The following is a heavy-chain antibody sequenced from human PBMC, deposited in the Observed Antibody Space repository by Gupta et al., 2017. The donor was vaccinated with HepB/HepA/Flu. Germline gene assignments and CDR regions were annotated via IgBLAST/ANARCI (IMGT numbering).Heavy chain of an antibody. V-gene: IGHV3-73*01. D-gene: IGHD5-12*01. CDR1: GFTFSGSA. Sequence: EVQLVESGGGLVQPGGSLNLSCVASGFTFSGSAMHRVRKASGKGMEWVGRIRSKANSYATAYAASVKGRFTISRDDSKNTAYLQMNSLKTEDTAVYYCTRGKSGYDSANFDYWGQVTLVTVSS. J-gene: IGHJ4*02. CDR2: IRSKANSYAT. CDR3: TRGKSGYDSANFDY.